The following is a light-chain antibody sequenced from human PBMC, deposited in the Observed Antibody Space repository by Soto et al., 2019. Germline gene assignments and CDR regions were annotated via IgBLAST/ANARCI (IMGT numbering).Light chain of an antibody. CDR3: LQDHNYPWT. Sequence: IQMTQSPSTLSASIGDRVTITCRASQTITRWMAWYQQKPGNAPKLLIYGAFNLQTGVPSRFSGSGFGTDFTLTISSLQPEDFATYYCLQDHNYPWTFGQGTKVDIK. J-gene: IGKJ1*01. CDR2: GAF. CDR1: QTITRW. V-gene: IGKV1-6*01.